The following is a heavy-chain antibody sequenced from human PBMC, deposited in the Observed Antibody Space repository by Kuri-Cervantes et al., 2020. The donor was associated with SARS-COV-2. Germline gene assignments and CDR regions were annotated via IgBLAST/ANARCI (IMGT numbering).Heavy chain of an antibody. D-gene: IGHD2-15*01. Sequence: GGSLRLSCAASGFTFSSYEMNWVRQAPGRGLEWVSYISSSGSTIYYADSVKGRFTISRDNAKNSLYLQMNSLRAEDTAVYYCARGGYCSGGSCYSVYYYYYYGMDVWGQGTTVTVSS. V-gene: IGHV3-48*03. CDR1: GFTFSSYE. CDR2: ISSSGSTI. J-gene: IGHJ6*02. CDR3: ARGGYCSGGSCYSVYYYYYYGMDV.